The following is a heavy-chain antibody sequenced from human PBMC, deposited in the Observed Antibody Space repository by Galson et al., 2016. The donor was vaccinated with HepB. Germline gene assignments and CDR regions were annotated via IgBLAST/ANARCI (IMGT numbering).Heavy chain of an antibody. D-gene: IGHD2-21*02. CDR2: IIPVSRTP. J-gene: IGHJ4*02. Sequence: SVKVSCKASGGTFSNYRIDWVRQAPGQGLEWMGGIIPVSRTPNYAQKFQVRVTITPDESTSSSYMEVSSLKSEDTAVYYCARGGPSNQALLFPEPLRTWGQGTLVTVAS. CDR1: GGTFSNYR. V-gene: IGHV1-69*13. CDR3: ARGGPSNQALLFPEPLRT.